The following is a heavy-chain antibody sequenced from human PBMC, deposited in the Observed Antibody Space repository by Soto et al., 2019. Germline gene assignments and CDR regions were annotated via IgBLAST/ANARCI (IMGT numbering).Heavy chain of an antibody. D-gene: IGHD2-21*01. CDR1: GYSFTSYP. CDR3: ARGGDRFDGMDV. CDR2: IDPSDSYT. V-gene: IGHV5-10-1*01. Sequence: GESLKISCKGSGYSFTSYPISWVRQMPGKGLEWMGRIDPSDSYTNYGPSFQGHVTISVDKSISTAYLQWSSLRVGDTAVYYCARGGDRFDGMDVWGQGTTVNVSS. J-gene: IGHJ6*02.